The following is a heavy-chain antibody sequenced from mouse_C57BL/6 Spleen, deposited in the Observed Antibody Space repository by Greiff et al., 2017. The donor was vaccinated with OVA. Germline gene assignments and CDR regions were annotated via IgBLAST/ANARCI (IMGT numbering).Heavy chain of an antibody. D-gene: IGHD2-1*01. Sequence: EVQLVESGGGLVKPGGSLKLSCAASGFTFSSYAMPWVRQTPEKGLEWVATISDGGSATYYTDNVKDRVTISRDNATSNVYLQISRLKSEDTAMYYCAREGGYYGNYGYSLDYWGQGTSVTVSS. CDR3: AREGGYYGNYGYSLDY. CDR1: GFTFSSYA. J-gene: IGHJ4*01. CDR2: ISDGGSAT. V-gene: IGHV5-4*01.